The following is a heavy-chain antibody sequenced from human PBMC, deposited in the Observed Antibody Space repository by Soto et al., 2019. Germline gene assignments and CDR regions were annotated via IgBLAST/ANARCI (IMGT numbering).Heavy chain of an antibody. Sequence: SETLSLTCTVSGGSISSGGYYWSWIRQHPGKGLEWIGYIYYSGSTYYNPSLKSRVTISVDTSKNQFSLKLSSVTAADTAVYYCARGKQLVISYYYYFDYWGQGTLVTVSS. V-gene: IGHV4-31*03. D-gene: IGHD6-6*01. CDR2: IYYSGST. J-gene: IGHJ4*02. CDR3: ARGKQLVISYYYYFDY. CDR1: GGSISSGGYY.